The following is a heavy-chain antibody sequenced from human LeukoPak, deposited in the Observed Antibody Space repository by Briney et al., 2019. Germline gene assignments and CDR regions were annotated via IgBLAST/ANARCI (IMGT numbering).Heavy chain of an antibody. CDR1: GFTFSRYA. Sequence: GGSLRLSCAAPGFTFSRYAMSWVRQAAGKGLEWVSAISGSGGSTYYADSVKGRFTISRDNSKNTLYLQMNSLRAEDTAVYYCAKDIEYSYGPPDYWGQGTLVTVSS. D-gene: IGHD5-18*01. V-gene: IGHV3-23*01. J-gene: IGHJ4*02. CDR2: ISGSGGST. CDR3: AKDIEYSYGPPDY.